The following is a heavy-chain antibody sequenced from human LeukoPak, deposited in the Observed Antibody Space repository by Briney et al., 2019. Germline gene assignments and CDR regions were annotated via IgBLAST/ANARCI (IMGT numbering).Heavy chain of an antibody. D-gene: IGHD6-19*01. Sequence: SETLSLTCTVSGSSISSLTYYWGWIRQPPGKGLEWIASIYYSGTTYYSPSLKSRVAISVNRSNNQFSLRLSSVTAADTAVYFCTGYSAGWSSGGGYWGQGTVVTVSP. CDR1: GSSISSLTYY. V-gene: IGHV4-39*01. CDR3: TGYSAGWSSGGGY. J-gene: IGHJ4*02. CDR2: IYYSGTT.